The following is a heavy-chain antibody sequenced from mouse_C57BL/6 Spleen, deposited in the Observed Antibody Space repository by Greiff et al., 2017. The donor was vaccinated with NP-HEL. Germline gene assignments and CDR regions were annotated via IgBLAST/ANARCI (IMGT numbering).Heavy chain of an antibody. Sequence: EVQLQQSGPELVKPGASVKISCKASGYTFTDYYMNWVKQSHGKSLEWIGDINPNNGGTSYNQKFKGKATLTVDKSSSTAYMELRSLTSEDSAVYYCARGDYDYLFAYWGQRTLVTVSA. V-gene: IGHV1-26*01. CDR3: ARGDYDYLFAY. CDR2: INPNNGGT. CDR1: GYTFTDYY. J-gene: IGHJ3*01. D-gene: IGHD2-4*01.